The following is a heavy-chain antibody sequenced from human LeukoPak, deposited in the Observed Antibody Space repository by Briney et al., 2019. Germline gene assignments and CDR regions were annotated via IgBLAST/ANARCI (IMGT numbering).Heavy chain of an antibody. Sequence: PGGSLRLSCAASGFTFTTYGMSWVRQAPGKGLEWVSAISTSGSSTYYADSVKGRFTISRDNSKNTLYLQMNSLRAEDTAVYYCAKDERRTSGYCSGTSCLGDFQHWGQGTLVTVSS. CDR1: GFTFTTYG. CDR3: AKDERRTSGYCSGTSCLGDFQH. D-gene: IGHD2-2*03. CDR2: ISTSGSST. J-gene: IGHJ1*01. V-gene: IGHV3-23*01.